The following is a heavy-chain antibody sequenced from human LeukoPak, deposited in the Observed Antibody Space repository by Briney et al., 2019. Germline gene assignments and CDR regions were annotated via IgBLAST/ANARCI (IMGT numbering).Heavy chain of an antibody. Sequence: PSETLSLTCTVSGASISGSYWSWVRQPPGRGLEWIGFTHYSGSFNHNPSLGSRLTMSVDTSRNQFSLKLTSVTAADTAVYYCARLQPLVPVSSYFYHAMDVWGRGTTVAVSS. CDR3: ARLQPLVPVSSYFYHAMDV. J-gene: IGHJ6*02. CDR2: THYSGSF. CDR1: GASISGSY. V-gene: IGHV4-59*08. D-gene: IGHD2-8*02.